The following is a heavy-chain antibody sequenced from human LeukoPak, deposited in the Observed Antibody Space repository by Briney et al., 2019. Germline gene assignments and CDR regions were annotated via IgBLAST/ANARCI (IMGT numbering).Heavy chain of an antibody. J-gene: IGHJ5*02. CDR3: ASYPHYYDSSPPSNWFDP. D-gene: IGHD3-22*01. CDR2: IYHSGST. Sequence: SETLSLTCTVSGGSISSSSYYWGWIRQPPGKGLEWIGSIYHSGSTYYNPSLKSRVTISVDTSKNQFSLKLSSVTAADTAVYYYASYPHYYDSSPPSNWFDPWGQGTLVTVSS. V-gene: IGHV4-39*07. CDR1: GGSISSSSYY.